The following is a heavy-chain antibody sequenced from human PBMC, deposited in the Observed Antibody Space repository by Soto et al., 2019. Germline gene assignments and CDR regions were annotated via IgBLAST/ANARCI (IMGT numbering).Heavy chain of an antibody. CDR1: GFTINNYG. J-gene: IGHJ5*02. D-gene: IGHD2-21*01. CDR3: ARDWGSNDWYNWFDP. V-gene: IGHV3-30*03. Sequence: QVQLVESGGGVVQPGRSLRLSCAVSGFTINNYGMHWIRQAPGKGLEWVAMVSHNGRSTFYGDSVRGRFTVSRDESKNSLYVEMNSLRPEDTAMYYCARDWGSNDWYNWFDPWGQGTLVTVSS. CDR2: VSHNGRST.